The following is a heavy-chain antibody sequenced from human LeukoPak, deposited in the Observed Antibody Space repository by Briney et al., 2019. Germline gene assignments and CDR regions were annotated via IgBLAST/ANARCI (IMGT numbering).Heavy chain of an antibody. J-gene: IGHJ3*02. V-gene: IGHV3-23*01. CDR1: GFTFSSYS. CDR2: IRGSGYST. D-gene: IGHD3-16*01. Sequence: PGGSLRLSCAASGFTFSSYSMSWVRQAPGKGLERVSAIRGSGYSTYYADSVKGRFTISRDNSKNTLYLQMNSLRTDDTAVYYCAKRAYSDTYCATFDIWGQGTLVTVSS. CDR3: AKRAYSDTYCATFDI.